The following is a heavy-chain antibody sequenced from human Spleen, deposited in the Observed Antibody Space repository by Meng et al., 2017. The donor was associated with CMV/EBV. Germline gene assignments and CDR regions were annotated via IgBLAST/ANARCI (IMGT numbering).Heavy chain of an antibody. D-gene: IGHD3-10*01. CDR3: AQSKRFYTGSGTENYFDN. V-gene: IGHV2-70*12. Sequence: SGPTLVQPTQSVTLTCTFSGFSLTTTGMCVSWILQPPGKAPEWLALIDWDEDKFYTTSLESRLTISTVTSKNQVVLTMTNMDPADTATYYCAQSKRFYTGSGTENYFDNWGQGTLVTVSS. CDR2: IDWDEDK. CDR1: GFSLTTTGMC. J-gene: IGHJ4*02.